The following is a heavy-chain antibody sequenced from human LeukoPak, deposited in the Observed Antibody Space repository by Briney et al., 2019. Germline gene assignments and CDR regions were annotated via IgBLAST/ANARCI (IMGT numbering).Heavy chain of an antibody. J-gene: IGHJ4*02. Sequence: SETLSLTCAVYGGSFSGYYWSWIRQPPGKGLEWIGEISHSGSTNYNPSLKSRVTISVDTSKNQFSLKLSSVTAADTAVYYCARGRYYYDSSGYYLSPGFDYWGQGTLVTVSS. V-gene: IGHV4-34*01. CDR1: GGSFSGYY. CDR3: ARGRYYYDSSGYYLSPGFDY. D-gene: IGHD3-22*01. CDR2: ISHSGST.